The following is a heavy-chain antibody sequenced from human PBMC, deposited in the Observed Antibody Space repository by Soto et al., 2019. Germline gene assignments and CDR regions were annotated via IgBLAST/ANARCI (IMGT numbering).Heavy chain of an antibody. CDR1: GFTFSSYD. J-gene: IGHJ3*02. D-gene: IGHD3-10*01. CDR3: ARDDYYGSGSYNAFDI. V-gene: IGHV3-13*01. Sequence: PGGSLRLSCAASGFTFSSYDMHWVRQATGKGLEWVSAIGTAGDTYYPGSVKGRFTISRDNSKNTLYLQMNSLRAEDTAVYYCARDDYYGSGSYNAFDIWGQGTMVTVSS. CDR2: IGTAGDT.